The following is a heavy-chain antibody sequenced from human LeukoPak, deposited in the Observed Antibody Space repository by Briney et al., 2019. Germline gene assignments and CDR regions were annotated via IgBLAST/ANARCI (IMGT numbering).Heavy chain of an antibody. Sequence: SETLSLTCTVSGDSISNYYWSWIRQPPGKGLEWIGYIYYSGNTDYNPSLKSRVTISIDTSKNQFSLRLNSVTAADTAVYYCARYRNEALFAFDIWGQGTTVTVSS. D-gene: IGHD1-14*01. CDR2: IYYSGNT. J-gene: IGHJ3*02. CDR3: ARYRNEALFAFDI. CDR1: GDSISNYY. V-gene: IGHV4-59*01.